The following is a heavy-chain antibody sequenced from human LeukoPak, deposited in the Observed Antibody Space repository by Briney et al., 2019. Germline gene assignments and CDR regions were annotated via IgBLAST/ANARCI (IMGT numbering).Heavy chain of an antibody. CDR3: ARDLNV. V-gene: IGHV3-74*01. J-gene: IGHJ6*02. CDR2: INSDESRT. Sequence: HPGGSLRLSCAASGFTFNSYWMHWVRQAPEKGLVWVSRINSDESRTAYADSVKGRFSISRDNAKNTLYLQMNGLRAEDTAVYYCARDLNVWGQGTTVTVSS. CDR1: GFTFNSYW.